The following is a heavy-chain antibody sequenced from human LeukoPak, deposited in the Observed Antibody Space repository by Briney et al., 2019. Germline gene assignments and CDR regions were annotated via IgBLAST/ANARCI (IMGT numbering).Heavy chain of an antibody. CDR2: ISSSGSTI. CDR1: GFIFKTYE. Sequence: GGSLRLSCAASGFIFKTYEMNWVRQAPGKGLEWVSYISSSGSTIYYADSVKGRFTISRDNAKNSLYLQMNSLRAEDTAVYYCAREGWTLDYWGQGTLVTVSS. V-gene: IGHV3-48*03. J-gene: IGHJ4*02. D-gene: IGHD6-19*01. CDR3: AREGWTLDY.